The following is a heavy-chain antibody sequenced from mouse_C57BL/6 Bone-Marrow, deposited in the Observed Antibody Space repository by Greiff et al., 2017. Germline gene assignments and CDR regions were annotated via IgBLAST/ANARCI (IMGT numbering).Heavy chain of an antibody. CDR1: GFNIKDDY. V-gene: IGHV14-4*01. Sequence: EVQLQQSGAELVRPGASVKLSCKASGFNIKDDYMHWVKQRPEQGLDWIGWIEPENGATEYASKFQGKATITADTSANTADLQLRSLTSEDAAVYYCTKGNYYVKYYYAMYCWGQRTSVTVST. D-gene: IGHD1-1*01. CDR2: IEPENGAT. CDR3: TKGNYYVKYYYAMYC. J-gene: IGHJ4*01.